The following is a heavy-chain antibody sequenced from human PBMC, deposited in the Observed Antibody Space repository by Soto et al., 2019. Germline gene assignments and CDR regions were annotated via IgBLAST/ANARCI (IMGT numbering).Heavy chain of an antibody. V-gene: IGHV4-39*01. Sequence: QLQLQESGPGLVKPSETLSLTCTVSGGSISSSSYYWGWIRQPPGKGLEWIGSIYYSGSTYYNQSLKSQVTIAVDTSKNQFSLKLSSVTAADTAVYYCARHTPAISISDHWGQGTLVTVSS. CDR1: GGSISSSSYY. CDR3: ARHTPAISISDH. J-gene: IGHJ4*02. D-gene: IGHD2-15*01. CDR2: IYYSGST.